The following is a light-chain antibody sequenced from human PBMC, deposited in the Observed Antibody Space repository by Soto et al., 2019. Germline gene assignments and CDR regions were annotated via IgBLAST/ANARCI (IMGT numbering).Light chain of an antibody. CDR1: QTISSW. J-gene: IGKJ1*01. V-gene: IGKV1-5*03. Sequence: DIQMTQSPSTLSGSVGDRVTITCRDSQTISSWRAWYQQKPGKAPKLLIYKASTLKSGVPERCSCSGSGTEFTLTSSSLQPDDFATYYCQHYNSYSAAVGQGTKVELK. CDR2: KAS. CDR3: QHYNSYSAA.